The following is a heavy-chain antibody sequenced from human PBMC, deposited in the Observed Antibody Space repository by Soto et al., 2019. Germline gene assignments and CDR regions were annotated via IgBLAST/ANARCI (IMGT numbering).Heavy chain of an antibody. Sequence: QVELVQSGTEVKKPGASVKASCEAASFTFIDFYILWLRQAPGPGLEWMGWINTKNGGTRYAEKFQQWVTSTRDGSVRTAYLELQRLRSDDTAVYYCARGHCTDGICYTEVIPSWGQGTLGTAS. CDR3: ARGHCTDGICYTEVIPS. D-gene: IGHD2-8*01. CDR2: INTKNGGT. J-gene: IGHJ4*02. V-gene: IGHV1-2*04. CDR1: SFTFIDFY.